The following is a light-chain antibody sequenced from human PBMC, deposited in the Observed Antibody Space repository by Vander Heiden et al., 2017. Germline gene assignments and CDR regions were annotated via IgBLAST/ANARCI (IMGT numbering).Light chain of an antibody. Sequence: DIFMTQSSDSLAVYLGDRATINCKSSQSVLYSSNNKNYLAWYQQKPGQPPKMLIYWASTRESGVPDRFSGSGSGTDFTLTISSLQAEDVAVYYCQQYHSTPYTFGQGTKLEIK. CDR3: QQYHSTPYT. J-gene: IGKJ2*01. V-gene: IGKV4-1*01. CDR2: WAS. CDR1: QSVLYSSNNKNY.